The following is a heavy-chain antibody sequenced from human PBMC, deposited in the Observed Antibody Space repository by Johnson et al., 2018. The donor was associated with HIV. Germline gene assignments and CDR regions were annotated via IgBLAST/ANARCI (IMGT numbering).Heavy chain of an antibody. CDR1: GFTFSDYY. J-gene: IGHJ3*02. V-gene: IGHV3-11*04. CDR3: AKDVGNFWPDAFDI. D-gene: IGHD1-26*01. Sequence: QVQLVESGGGLVKPGGSLRLSCAASGFTFSDYYMSWIRQAPGKGLEWVSYISGSGRTISYADSVKGRLTISRDNSKNTVYLQMSSLRAEDTAVYYCAKDVGNFWPDAFDIWGQGTMVTVSS. CDR2: ISGSGRTI.